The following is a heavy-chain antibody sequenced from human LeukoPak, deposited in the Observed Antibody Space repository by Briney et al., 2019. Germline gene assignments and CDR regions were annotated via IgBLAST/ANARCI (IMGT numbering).Heavy chain of an antibody. CDR1: GFTFSSYS. J-gene: IGHJ3*02. Sequence: PGGSLRLSCSASGFTFSSYSMNWVRQAPGKGLEWVSSISSSSSYIYYADSVKGRFTISRDNAKNSLYLQMNSLRAEDTAVYYCAREINPDAFDIWGQGTMVTVSS. V-gene: IGHV3-21*01. CDR3: AREINPDAFDI. CDR2: ISSSSSYI.